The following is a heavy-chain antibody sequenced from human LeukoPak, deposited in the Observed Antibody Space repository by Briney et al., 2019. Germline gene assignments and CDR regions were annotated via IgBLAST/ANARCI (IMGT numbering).Heavy chain of an antibody. Sequence: GGSLRLSCVASGFTVSSNYMSWVRQAPGKGLEWVSVIFNGGSTYYADSVKGRFTISTDNSKNMLSLQMNSLRAEDTAVYYCARVDTVMAYYFDLWGQGTLVTVSS. CDR3: ARVDTVMAYYFDL. J-gene: IGHJ4*02. CDR2: IFNGGST. D-gene: IGHD5-18*01. V-gene: IGHV3-66*01. CDR1: GFTVSSNY.